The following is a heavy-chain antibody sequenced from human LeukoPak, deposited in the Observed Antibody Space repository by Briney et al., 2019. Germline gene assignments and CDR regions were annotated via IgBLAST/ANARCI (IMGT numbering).Heavy chain of an antibody. CDR2: IYYSGST. CDR3: ARGAAAGMSLDY. CDR1: GGSISSYY. J-gene: IGHJ4*02. V-gene: IGHV4-59*01. Sequence: SETLSLTCTVSGGSISSYYWSWLRQPPGKGLEWIGYIYYSGSTNYNPSLKSRVTISVDTSKNQFSLKLSSVTAADTAVYYCARGAAAGMSLDYWGQGTLVTVSS. D-gene: IGHD6-13*01.